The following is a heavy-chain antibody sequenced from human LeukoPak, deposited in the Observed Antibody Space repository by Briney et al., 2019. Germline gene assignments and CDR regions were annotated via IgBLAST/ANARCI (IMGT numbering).Heavy chain of an antibody. Sequence: GGSLRLSCAASGFTFSSYAMHWVRQAPGRGLEWVAVISYDGGNKYYADSVKGRFTISRDNSKNTLYLQMNSLRAEDTAVYYCARDHSSSSSYYFDYWGQGTLVTVSS. J-gene: IGHJ4*02. CDR3: ARDHSSSSSYYFDY. D-gene: IGHD6-6*01. CDR2: ISYDGGNK. V-gene: IGHV3-30-3*01. CDR1: GFTFSSYA.